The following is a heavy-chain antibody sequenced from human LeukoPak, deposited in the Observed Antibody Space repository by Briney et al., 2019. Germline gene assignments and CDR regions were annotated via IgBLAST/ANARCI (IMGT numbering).Heavy chain of an antibody. D-gene: IGHD3-3*01. CDR2: IYPGDSDT. Sequence: KVGESLKISCKASGYSFTSYWIGWVRQTPGKGLEWMGIIYPGDSDTRYSPSFQGQVTISADKSISTAYLQWSSLKASDTAMYYCARTEWSGYYQNFDYWGQGTLVTVSS. J-gene: IGHJ4*02. CDR3: ARTEWSGYYQNFDY. CDR1: GYSFTSYW. V-gene: IGHV5-51*01.